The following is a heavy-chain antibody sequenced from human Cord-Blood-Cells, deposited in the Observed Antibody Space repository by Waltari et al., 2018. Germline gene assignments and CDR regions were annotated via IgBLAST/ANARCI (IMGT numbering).Heavy chain of an antibody. Sequence: QVQLVQSGAEVKKPGSSVKVSCKASGGTFSSYAISWVRQAPGQGLEWMGGSIPIFGTPNYAQKFQGRVTITADESTSTAYMELSSLRSEDTAVYYCATYSEGYCSSTSCYDYWGQGTLVTVSS. CDR1: GGTFSSYA. D-gene: IGHD2-2*01. CDR3: ATYSEGYCSSTSCYDY. CDR2: SIPIFGTP. J-gene: IGHJ4*02. V-gene: IGHV1-69*12.